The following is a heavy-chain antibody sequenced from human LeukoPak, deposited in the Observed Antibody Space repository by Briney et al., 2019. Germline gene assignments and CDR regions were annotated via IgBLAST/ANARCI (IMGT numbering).Heavy chain of an antibody. CDR2: IYSGGST. CDR3: ARVLGDSSGYYIDY. V-gene: IGHV3-66*02. J-gene: IGHJ4*02. CDR1: GFTVSSNH. Sequence: GGSLRLSCAASGFTVSSNHMSWVRQAPGKGLEWVSVIYSGGSTYYADSVKGRFTISRDNSKNTLYLQMNSLRAEDTAVYYCARVLGDSSGYYIDYWGQGTLVTVSS. D-gene: IGHD3-22*01.